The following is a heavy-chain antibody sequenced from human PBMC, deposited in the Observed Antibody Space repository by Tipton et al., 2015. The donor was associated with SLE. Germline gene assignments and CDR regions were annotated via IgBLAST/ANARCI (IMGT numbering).Heavy chain of an antibody. V-gene: IGHV4-59*12. CDR2: IYHSGKT. CDR1: GGSISGYY. D-gene: IGHD3-9*01. J-gene: IGHJ4*02. Sequence: TLSLTYTVSGGSISGYYWNWIRQPPGKGLEWIGSIYHSGKTYYNPSLKSRVTISMDTSKHQFSLRLSSVTAADTAVYYCARTRGMTGSRFYFDYWGQGTLATVSS. CDR3: ARTRGMTGSRFYFDY.